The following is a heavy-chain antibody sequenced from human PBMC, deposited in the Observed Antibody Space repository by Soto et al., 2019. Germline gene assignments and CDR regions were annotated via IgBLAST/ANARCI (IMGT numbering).Heavy chain of an antibody. D-gene: IGHD4-17*01. J-gene: IGHJ2*01. CDR1: GFIFSSYG. CDR3: ARGPVTTVTTWGDWYFDL. Sequence: QVQLVESGGGVVQPGRSLRLSCATSGFIFSSYGMHWVRQGPGKGLEWVAVIWYDGTNKYYADSVNGRFTISRDDSKNTLYLQMNSLGAEDTAVYYCARGPVTTVTTWGDWYFDLWGRGTLVTVSS. V-gene: IGHV3-33*01. CDR2: IWYDGTNK.